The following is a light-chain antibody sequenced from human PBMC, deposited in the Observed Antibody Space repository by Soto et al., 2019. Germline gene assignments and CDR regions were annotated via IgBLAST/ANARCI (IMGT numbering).Light chain of an antibody. CDR1: SSDVDPYIY. CDR3: SSYTCSTLD. V-gene: IGLV2-14*03. CDR2: DVT. J-gene: IGLJ1*01. Sequence: QSALTQPASVSGSPGQSITISCTGTSSDVDPYIYISWYQQHPGKAPKLIIYDVTNRPPGVSNRFSGSKSGNTASLTISGLPTEDGADYCCSSYTCSTLDFATGTKVTVL.